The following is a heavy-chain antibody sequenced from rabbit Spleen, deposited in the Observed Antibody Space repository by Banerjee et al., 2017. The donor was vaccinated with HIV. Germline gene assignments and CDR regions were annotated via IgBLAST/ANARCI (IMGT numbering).Heavy chain of an antibody. CDR1: GFSFSDRDV. J-gene: IGHJ4*01. CDR3: ARSDDASHVYAFVL. CDR2: IHAGSSGST. D-gene: IGHD6-1*01. V-gene: IGHV1S45*01. Sequence: QQQLEESGGGLVKPGASLTLTCKASGFSFSDRDVMCWVRQAPGKGLEWIGCIHAGSSGSTYYASWAKGRFTISKTSSNTVTLQMTSLTVADTATYFCARSDDASHVYAFVLWGQGTLVTVS.